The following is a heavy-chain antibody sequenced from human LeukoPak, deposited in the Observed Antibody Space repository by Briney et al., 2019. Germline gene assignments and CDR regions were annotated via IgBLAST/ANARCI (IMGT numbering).Heavy chain of an antibody. V-gene: IGHV1-2*02. CDR2: INPNSGGT. CDR1: GYTFTGYY. J-gene: IGHJ1*01. D-gene: IGHD3-22*01. Sequence: ASVKVPCKASGYTFTGYYMHWVRQAPGQGLEWMGWINPNSGGTNYAQKFQGRVTMTRDTSISTAYMELSRLRSDDTAVYYCAREVVLEYYYDSSGYYFQHWGQGTLVTVSS. CDR3: AREVVLEYYYDSSGYYFQH.